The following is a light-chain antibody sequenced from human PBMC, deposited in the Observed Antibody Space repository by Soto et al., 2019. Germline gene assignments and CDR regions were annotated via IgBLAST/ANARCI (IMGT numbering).Light chain of an antibody. CDR3: CSYAGSVV. Sequence: QSALTQPASVSGSPGQSITISCTGTSSDVGSYNRVSWYQQHPVKAPTLMIYEGSQRPSGLSHRFSGSKSGNTASLTISGLDSDDEADYYCCSYAGSVVLGGGTKVTVL. J-gene: IGLJ2*01. V-gene: IGLV2-23*01. CDR1: SSDVGSYNR. CDR2: EGS.